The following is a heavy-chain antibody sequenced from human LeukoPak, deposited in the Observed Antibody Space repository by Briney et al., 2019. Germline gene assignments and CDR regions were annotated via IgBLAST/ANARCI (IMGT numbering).Heavy chain of an antibody. J-gene: IGHJ4*02. CDR3: ARAVSYIAAAGTGRDY. CDR1: GYTFTSYY. V-gene: IGHV1-46*01. D-gene: IGHD6-13*01. Sequence: ASVKVSCKASGYTFTSYYMHRVRQAPGQGLEWMGIINPSGGSTSYAQKFQGRVTMTRDMSTSTVYMELSSLRSGDTAVYYCARAVSYIAAAGTGRDYWGQGTLVTVSS. CDR2: INPSGGST.